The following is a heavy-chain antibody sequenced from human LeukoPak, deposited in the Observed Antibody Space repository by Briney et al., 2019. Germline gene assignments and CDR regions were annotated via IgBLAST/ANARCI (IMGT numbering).Heavy chain of an antibody. CDR3: ARVEEGYGTGRRENYYYYYMDV. D-gene: IGHD3-10*01. CDR1: GGSISSYY. J-gene: IGHJ6*03. V-gene: IGHV4-59*01. Sequence: SETLSLTCTVSGGSISSYYWSWIRQPPGKGLEWIGYIHYSGSTNYNPSLKSRVTISVDTSKKQFSLKLSSGTAADTAVYYCARVEEGYGTGRRENYYYYYMDVWGKGTTVTISS. CDR2: IHYSGST.